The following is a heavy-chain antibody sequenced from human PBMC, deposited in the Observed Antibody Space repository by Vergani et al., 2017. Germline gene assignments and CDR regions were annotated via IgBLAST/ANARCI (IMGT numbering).Heavy chain of an antibody. CDR1: GFSFSTYW. CDR2: IFPGDSQI. J-gene: IGHJ6*02. CDR3: ASGGERFGELLWDYYYGMDV. Sequence: EVPLVQSGAEVKKPGESLKISCKGSGFSFSTYWIGWVRQMPGKGLEWMGLIFPGDSQIRSSLSFQGQVTISADKSISTAYLQWSSLKASDTAMYYCASGGERFGELLWDYYYGMDVWGQGP. D-gene: IGHD3-10*01. V-gene: IGHV5-51*01.